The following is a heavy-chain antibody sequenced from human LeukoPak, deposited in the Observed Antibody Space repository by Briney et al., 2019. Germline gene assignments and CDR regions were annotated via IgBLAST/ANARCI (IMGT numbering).Heavy chain of an antibody. J-gene: IGHJ3*02. CDR3: AKIQRIAAAGSDAFDI. Sequence: GGSLRLSCAASGFTFSSYGMHWVRQAPGKGLEWVAFIRYDGSDKYYADSAKGRFTISRDNSKNTLYLQMNSLRAEDTAVYYCAKIQRIAAAGSDAFDIWGQGTMVTVSS. D-gene: IGHD6-13*01. CDR2: IRYDGSDK. CDR1: GFTFSSYG. V-gene: IGHV3-30*02.